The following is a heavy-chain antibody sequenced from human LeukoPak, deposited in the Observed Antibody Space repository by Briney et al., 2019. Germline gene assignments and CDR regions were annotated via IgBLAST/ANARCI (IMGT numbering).Heavy chain of an antibody. J-gene: IGHJ4*02. V-gene: IGHV3-30*02. CDR1: GFTFSSYG. CDR2: VRYDGSER. D-gene: IGHD6-19*01. Sequence: PGGSLRLSCAASGFTFSSYGMHWVRQAPGKGLEWVAFVRYDGSERYYADSVKGRFTISRDNSKNTLYLQMNSLRAEDTAVYYCAKIAEQWSRVGSFDYWGQGTLVTVSS. CDR3: AKIAEQWSRVGSFDY.